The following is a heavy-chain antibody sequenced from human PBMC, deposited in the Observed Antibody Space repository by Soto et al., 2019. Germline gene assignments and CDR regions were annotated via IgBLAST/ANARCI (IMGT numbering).Heavy chain of an antibody. CDR2: IYYSGST. J-gene: IGHJ4*02. D-gene: IGHD4-17*01. V-gene: IGHV4-39*01. CDR3: ATFYGDYVSY. CDR1: GGYLSSSSYY. Sequence: SETLSVTCPVSGGYLSSSSYYWGWIRQPPGKGLEWIGSIYYSGSTFYNPSLKSRVTISVDTSKNQFSLKLSSVTAADTAVYYCATFYGDYVSYWGQGTLVTVSS.